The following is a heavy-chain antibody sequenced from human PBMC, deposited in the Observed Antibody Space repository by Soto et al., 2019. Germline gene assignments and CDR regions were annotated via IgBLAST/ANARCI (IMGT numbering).Heavy chain of an antibody. Sequence: QVQLVESGGGVVQPGRSLRLSCAASGFSFSSYGMHWVRQAPGKGLEWVAVISYDGSNKYYADSVKGRFTISRDNSKNTLYLQMNSLRAEDTAVYYCAKEGQLELVFDYGGQGTLVTVSS. CDR2: ISYDGSNK. D-gene: IGHD1-7*01. CDR3: AKEGQLELVFDY. J-gene: IGHJ4*02. V-gene: IGHV3-30*18. CDR1: GFSFSSYG.